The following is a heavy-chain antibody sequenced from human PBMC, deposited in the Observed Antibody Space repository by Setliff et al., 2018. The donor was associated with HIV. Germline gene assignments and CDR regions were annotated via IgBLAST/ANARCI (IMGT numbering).Heavy chain of an antibody. CDR1: GGSFSNYY. J-gene: IGHJ5*02. D-gene: IGHD3-22*01. V-gene: IGHV4-34*01. CDR2: LSPSGTT. Sequence: SETLSLTCTVYGGSFSNYYTNWIRQPPGKGLEWIGELSPSGTTRPNPSLQSRVIISLDTSKNQFSLKLSSVTAADAAVYYCASRVYYYDSSGYLREEGFDPWGQGTLVTVSS. CDR3: ASRVYYYDSSGYLREEGFDP.